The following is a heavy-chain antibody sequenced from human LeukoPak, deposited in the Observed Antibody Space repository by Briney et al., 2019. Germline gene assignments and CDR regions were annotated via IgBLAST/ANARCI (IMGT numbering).Heavy chain of an antibody. D-gene: IGHD6-13*01. CDR2: ISSSSSYI. Sequence: KPGGSLRLSCAASGFTFSSYSMNWVRQAPGKGLEWVSSISSSSSYIYYADSVKGRFTISRDNAKNSLYLQMNSLRAEDTAVYYCARTHSSSWYPPDYWGQGTLVTVSS. CDR3: ARTHSSSWYPPDY. V-gene: IGHV3-21*01. CDR1: GFTFSSYS. J-gene: IGHJ4*02.